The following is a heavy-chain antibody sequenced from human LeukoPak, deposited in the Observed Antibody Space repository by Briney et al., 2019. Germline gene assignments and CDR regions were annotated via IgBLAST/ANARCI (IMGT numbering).Heavy chain of an antibody. CDR3: ARGDTVTPFPVKYFQH. CDR1: GYTFTSYG. D-gene: IGHD4-17*01. Sequence: GASVKVSCKASGYTFTSYGISWVRQAPGQGLEWMGWISAYNGNTNYAQKLQGRVTMTTDTSTSTAYMELRSLRSDDTAVYYCARGDTVTPFPVKYFQHWGQGTLVTVSS. J-gene: IGHJ1*01. V-gene: IGHV1-18*01. CDR2: ISAYNGNT.